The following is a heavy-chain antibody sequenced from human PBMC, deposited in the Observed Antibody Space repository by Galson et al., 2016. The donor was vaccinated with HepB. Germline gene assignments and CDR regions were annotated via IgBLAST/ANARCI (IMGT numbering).Heavy chain of an antibody. V-gene: IGHV3-21*01. Sequence: SLRLSCAASGFTFSSYSMNWVRQPPGKGLEWVSSISSSNSFIYYADSVKGRFTSSRDNAKNSLYLQMNSLRAEDTAIYYCARDSYDFWSGYPTDPTYQYYAMDVWGQGTTVTVSS. CDR2: ISSSNSFI. CDR3: ARDSYDFWSGYPTDPTYQYYAMDV. CDR1: GFTFSSYS. D-gene: IGHD3-3*01. J-gene: IGHJ6*02.